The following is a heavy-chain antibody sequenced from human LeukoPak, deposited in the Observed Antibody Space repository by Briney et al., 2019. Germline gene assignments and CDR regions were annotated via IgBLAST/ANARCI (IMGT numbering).Heavy chain of an antibody. J-gene: IGHJ4*02. V-gene: IGHV3-7*01. CDR1: GFTFSSYW. Sequence: GGSLRLSCAASGFTFSSYWLSWVRQAPGKGLEWVANIKQDGSEKYYADSVKGRFTISRDNAKNSLYLQMNSLRAVDTAVYYCARDLDPSSSPFPYYFDYWGQGTLVTVSS. CDR2: IKQDGSEK. D-gene: IGHD6-6*01. CDR3: ARDLDPSSSPFPYYFDY.